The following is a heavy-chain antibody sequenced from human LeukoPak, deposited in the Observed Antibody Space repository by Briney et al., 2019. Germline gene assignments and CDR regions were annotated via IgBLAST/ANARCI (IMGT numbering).Heavy chain of an antibody. CDR2: IYYSGST. CDR1: GGSISSYY. J-gene: IGHJ5*02. D-gene: IGHD2-2*01. Sequence: SETLSLTCTVSGGSISSYYWSWIRQPLGKGLEWIGYIYYSGSTNYNPSLKSRVTISVDTSKNQFSLKLSSVTAADTAVYYCARPLYCSSTSCLNWFDPWGQGTLVTVSS. V-gene: IGHV4-59*08. CDR3: ARPLYCSSTSCLNWFDP.